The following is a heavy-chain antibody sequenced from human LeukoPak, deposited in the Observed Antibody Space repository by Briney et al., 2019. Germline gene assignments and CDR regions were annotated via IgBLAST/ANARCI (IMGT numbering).Heavy chain of an antibody. D-gene: IGHD3-22*01. CDR3: AREALTNYYDSSGYYPNDAFDI. CDR2: IYYSGST. CDR1: GGSISSYY. V-gene: IGHV4-59*01. J-gene: IGHJ3*02. Sequence: SETLSLTCAVSGGSISSYYWSWIRQPPGKGLEWIGYIYYSGSTNYNPSLKSRVTISVDTSKNQFSLKLSSVTAADTAVYYCAREALTNYYDSSGYYPNDAFDIWGQGTMVTVSS.